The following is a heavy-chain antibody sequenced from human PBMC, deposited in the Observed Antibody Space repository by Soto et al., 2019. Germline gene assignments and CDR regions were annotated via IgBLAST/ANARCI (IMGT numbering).Heavy chain of an antibody. Sequence: QVHLVQSGAEVKKPGASVKVSCKGSGYTFTSYGITWVRQAPGQGLEWMGWISAHNGNTNYAQKLQGRVTVTRDTSTSTAYMELRGLRSGDTAVYYCARGRYGDYWGQGALVTVSS. V-gene: IGHV1-18*01. CDR3: ARGRYGDY. CDR2: ISAHNGNT. J-gene: IGHJ4*02. D-gene: IGHD1-1*01. CDR1: GYTFTSYG.